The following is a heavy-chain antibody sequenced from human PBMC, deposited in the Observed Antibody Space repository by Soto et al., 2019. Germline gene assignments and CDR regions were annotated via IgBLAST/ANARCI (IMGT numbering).Heavy chain of an antibody. CDR2: INSTSNIA. D-gene: IGHD4-17*01. CDR1: GFTFTDDS. J-gene: IGHJ4*02. V-gene: IGHV3-21*05. CDR3: ASCYGDYEFPCEY. Sequence: PGGSLRLSCEGAGFTFTDDSILWVRQAPGKGLEWVSYINSTSNIAFYVGSVEGRFTTSRDNAKNSLYLQMNSLRDEDTAVYYCASCYGDYEFPCEYWGQGTLVTSPQ.